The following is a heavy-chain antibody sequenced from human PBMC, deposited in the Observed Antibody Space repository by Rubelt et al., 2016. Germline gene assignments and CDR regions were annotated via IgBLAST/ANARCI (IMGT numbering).Heavy chain of an antibody. CDR1: GGSFSDYY. J-gene: IGHJ4*02. D-gene: IGHD2-15*01. CDR3: VRGEDPAKTGY. CDR2: LHPSGLP. V-gene: IGHV4-34*01. Sequence: QVQLQQWGAGLLKPSETLSLTCAVYGGSFSDYYWTWVRQPPGKGLEWIGHLHPSGLPNYNPSLPSRVAIAVDTAQNQFSRELSAVAAADTAVDFCVRGEDPAKTGYWGQGTLVTVSS.